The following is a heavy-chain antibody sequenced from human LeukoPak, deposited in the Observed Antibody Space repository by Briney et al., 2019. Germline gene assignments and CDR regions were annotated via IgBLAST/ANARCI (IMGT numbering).Heavy chain of an antibody. CDR3: ARTIGSYFWGRVYYFDY. Sequence: KPSETLSLTCAVYGGSFSGYYWSWIRQPPGKGLEWIGEINHSGSTNYNPSLKSRVTISVDTSKNQFSLKLSSVTAADTAVYYCARTIGSYFWGRVYYFDYWGQGTLVTVSS. J-gene: IGHJ4*02. CDR1: GGSFSGYY. D-gene: IGHD1-26*01. V-gene: IGHV4-34*01. CDR2: INHSGST.